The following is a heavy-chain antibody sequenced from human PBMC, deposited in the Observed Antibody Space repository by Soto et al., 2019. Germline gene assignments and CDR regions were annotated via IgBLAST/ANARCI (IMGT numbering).Heavy chain of an antibody. Sequence: EVQLVESGGGLIQPGGSLRLSCAASGFTVSSNYMSWVRQAPGKGLEWVSVIYSGGTTYYADFVKGRFTISRDNSKNTLYFQMNSLRAEDTAVYYCARESLQYYGMDVWGRGTTVTVSS. CDR2: IYSGGTT. D-gene: IGHD4-4*01. J-gene: IGHJ6*02. CDR3: ARESLQYYGMDV. CDR1: GFTVSSNY. V-gene: IGHV3-53*01.